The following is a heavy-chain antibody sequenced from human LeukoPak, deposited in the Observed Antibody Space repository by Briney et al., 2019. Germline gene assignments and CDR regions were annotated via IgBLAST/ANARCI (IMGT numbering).Heavy chain of an antibody. Sequence: GGSLRLSCAASGFTFSSYGMHWVRQAPGKGLEGVAVIWYDGSNKYYADSVKGRFTISRDNSKNTLYLQMNSLRAEDTAVYYCARDEEYNGNYGPDYWGQGTLVTVSS. CDR3: ARDEEYNGNYGPDY. J-gene: IGHJ4*02. CDR2: IWYDGSNK. D-gene: IGHD4-11*01. CDR1: GFTFSSYG. V-gene: IGHV3-33*01.